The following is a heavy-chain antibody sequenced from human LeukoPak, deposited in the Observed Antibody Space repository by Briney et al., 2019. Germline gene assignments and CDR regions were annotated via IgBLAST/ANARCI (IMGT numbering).Heavy chain of an antibody. J-gene: IGHJ4*02. Sequence: XYSXNWVRQAPGXGLEWVSYISSSSSTIHYVDSVKGRFTISRDDAKXSLYLQMNNLRAEDTAVYYXXXDXXPXYWGQGXLXTVSS. V-gene: IGHV3-48*01. CDR2: ISSSSSTI. CDR3: XXDXXPXY. CDR1: XYS.